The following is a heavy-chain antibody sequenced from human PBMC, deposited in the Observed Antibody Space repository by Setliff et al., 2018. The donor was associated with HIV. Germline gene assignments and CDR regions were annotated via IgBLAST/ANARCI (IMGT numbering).Heavy chain of an antibody. CDR2: ISSSSSYT. Sequence: GGSLRLSCAASGFTFSNHVMNWVRQAPGKGLEWVSYISSSSSYTNYADSVKGRFTISRDNAKNSLYLQMNSLRAEDTAVYYCARASYYYDSSGYYYLRLGGEYYYGMDVWGQGTTVTVSS. CDR1: GFTFSNHV. CDR3: ARASYYYDSSGYYYLRLGGEYYYGMDV. D-gene: IGHD3-22*01. J-gene: IGHJ6*02. V-gene: IGHV3-11*03.